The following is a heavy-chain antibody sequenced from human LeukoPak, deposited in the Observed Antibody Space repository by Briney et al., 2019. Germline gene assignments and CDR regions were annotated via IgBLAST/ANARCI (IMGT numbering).Heavy chain of an antibody. J-gene: IGHJ1*01. CDR1: GYTFTSYG. V-gene: IGHV1-18*01. D-gene: IGHD2-15*01. CDR3: AASPRPLGYCSSGSCYSSEYFQH. Sequence: ASVKVSCKASGYTFTSYGISWVRQAPGQGLEWMGWISAYNGNTNYAQKLQGRVTMTTDTSTSTAYMELRSLRSDDTAVYYCAASPRPLGYCSSGSCYSSEYFQHWGQGTLVTVSS. CDR2: ISAYNGNT.